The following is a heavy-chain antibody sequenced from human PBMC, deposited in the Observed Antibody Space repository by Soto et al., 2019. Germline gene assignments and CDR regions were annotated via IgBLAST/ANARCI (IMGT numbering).Heavy chain of an antibody. CDR2: INPDKGNT. D-gene: IGHD2-8*02. V-gene: IGHV1-3*01. CDR3: ARDILSVGPRANDAFDV. CDR1: GFTFSDNL. J-gene: IGHJ3*01. Sequence: QVQLVQSGAEVRKPGASVNISCRASGFTFSDNLINWVRQAPGQSLEWVGWINPDKGNTRYSQTFQGRVTISRHSSASIAYVEVTDLTSEDTAVYYCARDILSVGPRANDAFDVWGQGTMVIVSS.